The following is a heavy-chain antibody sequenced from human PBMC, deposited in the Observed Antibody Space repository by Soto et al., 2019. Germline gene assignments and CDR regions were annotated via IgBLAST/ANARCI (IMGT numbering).Heavy chain of an antibody. D-gene: IGHD3-22*01. CDR3: ARERNDNYDSSGFDY. J-gene: IGHJ4*02. CDR2: INSHGSIK. V-gene: IGHV3-74*01. CDR1: GLTFCNYG. Sequence: GGSLRLSCAASGLTFCNYGIHLLRQTTGKGLVWVSRINSHGSIKTYADPVKGRFTISRDNAKNTVYLQLNSLRAEDTAVYYCARERNDNYDSSGFDYWGQGTLVTVSS.